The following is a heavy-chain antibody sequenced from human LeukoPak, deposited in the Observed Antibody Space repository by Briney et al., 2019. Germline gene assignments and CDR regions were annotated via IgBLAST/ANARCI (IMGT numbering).Heavy chain of an antibody. CDR2: IYSGGST. V-gene: IGHV3-53*01. CDR1: GFTVSNNY. CDR3: ARDEVTIFGLVIPSFDY. D-gene: IGHD3-3*01. J-gene: IGHJ4*02. Sequence: PGGSLRLSCAASGFTVSNNYMSWVRQAPGKGLEWVSAIYSGGSTYYADSVKGRFAISRDNSKNTLYLQMNSLRVEDTAVYYCARDEVTIFGLVIPSFDYWGQGTLVTVSS.